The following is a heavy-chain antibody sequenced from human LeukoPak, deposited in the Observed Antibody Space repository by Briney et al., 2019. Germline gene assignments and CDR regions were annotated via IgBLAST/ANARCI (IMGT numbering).Heavy chain of an antibody. D-gene: IGHD6-6*01. CDR3: ARGSSSSPYSYCYYYGMDV. J-gene: IGHJ6*02. CDR2: TYYRSKWYN. CDR1: GDSVSSNSAA. Sequence: SQTLSLTCAISGDSVSSNSAAWNWIRQSPSRGLEWLGRTYYRSKWYNDYAVSVKSRITINPDTSKNQFSLQLNSVTPEDTAVYYCARGSSSSPYSYCYYYGMDVWGQGTTVTVSS. V-gene: IGHV6-1*01.